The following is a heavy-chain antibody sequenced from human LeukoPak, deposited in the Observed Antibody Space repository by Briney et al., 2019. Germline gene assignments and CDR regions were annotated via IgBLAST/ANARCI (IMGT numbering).Heavy chain of an antibody. J-gene: IGHJ4*02. CDR2: IYYSGSA. Sequence: SETLSLTCTVSGGSISNYYWSWIRQPPGKGLEWIGNIYYSGSANHNPSLKSRVTISRDTSKNQFSLKLTSVTTADTAVYYCARAGGVKTAALDLDYWGQGTLVTVSS. V-gene: IGHV4-59*01. CDR1: GGSISNYY. CDR3: ARAGGVKTAALDLDY. D-gene: IGHD6-25*01.